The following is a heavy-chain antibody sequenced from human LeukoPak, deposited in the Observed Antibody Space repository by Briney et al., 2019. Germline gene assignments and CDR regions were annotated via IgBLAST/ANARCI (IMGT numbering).Heavy chain of an antibody. Sequence: GGSLRLSCAASGFTFSSYSMNWVRQAPGKGLEWVSSISSSSSYIYYADSVKGRFTISRDNAKNSLYLQMNSLRAEDTAVYYCARDRVDTAMVIDYWGQGTLVTVSS. CDR3: ARDRVDTAMVIDY. CDR2: ISSSSSYI. V-gene: IGHV3-21*01. D-gene: IGHD5-18*01. CDR1: GFTFSSYS. J-gene: IGHJ4*02.